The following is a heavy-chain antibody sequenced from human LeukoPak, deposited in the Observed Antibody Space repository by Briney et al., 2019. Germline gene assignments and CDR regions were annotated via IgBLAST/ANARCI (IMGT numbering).Heavy chain of an antibody. D-gene: IGHD5-18*01. J-gene: IGHJ4*02. CDR3: ARGSSADTTMGDY. CDR1: GFTFSSHS. CDR2: IASSSSDI. V-gene: IGHV3-21*01. Sequence: GGPLRLSCAASGFTFSSHSMNWVRQAPGKGLEWVASIASSSSDIYYADSVKGRFPISRDNGKNSLYLQTNSLRAEDTAVYYCARGSSADTTMGDYWGLGTLVTVSS.